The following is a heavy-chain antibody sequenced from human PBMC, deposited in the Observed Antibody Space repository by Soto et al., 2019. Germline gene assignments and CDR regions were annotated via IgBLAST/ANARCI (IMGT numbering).Heavy chain of an antibody. CDR1: GGSISSSSYY. CDR2: IYYSGST. Sequence: SETLSLTCTVSGGSISSSSYYWGWIRQPPGKGLEWIGSIYYSGSTYYNPSLKSRVTISVDTSKNQFSLKLSSVTAADTAVYYCARRAGYCSGGSCYPTVCYWDQGTLVTVSS. V-gene: IGHV4-39*01. CDR3: ARRAGYCSGGSCYPTVCY. J-gene: IGHJ4*02. D-gene: IGHD2-15*01.